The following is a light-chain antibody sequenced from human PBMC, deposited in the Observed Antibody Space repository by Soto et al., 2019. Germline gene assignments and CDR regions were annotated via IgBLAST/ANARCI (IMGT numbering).Light chain of an antibody. CDR3: QHSHSISQT. V-gene: IGKV1-39*01. Sequence: DIQLPLYPSSLSASFGDRFTISCLASQSISNHLNWYQQKPGKAPKLLIYAASSVQSGVPARLSGSGSATFFTLTIHNLQPDDFATYFCQHSHSISQTFGPGTNVDV. CDR2: AAS. J-gene: IGKJ3*01. CDR1: QSISNH.